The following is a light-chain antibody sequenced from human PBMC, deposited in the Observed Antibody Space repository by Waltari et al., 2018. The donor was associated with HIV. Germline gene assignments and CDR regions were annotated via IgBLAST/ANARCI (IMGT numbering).Light chain of an antibody. CDR2: WAF. V-gene: IGKV4-1*01. Sequence: DIVMTQSPESLPVSLGERASINCKSSQSLLYTSNNKNFLAWYQQKPGQPPKLLSYWAFTRESGVPDRFSGSGSGTDFTLTISGLQADDVAIYYCQQYYTTPRPFGGGTKVEI. J-gene: IGKJ4*01. CDR3: QQYYTTPRP. CDR1: QSLLYTSNNKNF.